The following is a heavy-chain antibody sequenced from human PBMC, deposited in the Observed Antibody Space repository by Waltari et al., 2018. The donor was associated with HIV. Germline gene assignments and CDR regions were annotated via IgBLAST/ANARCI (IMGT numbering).Heavy chain of an antibody. V-gene: IGHV1-2*02. CDR2: INPNSGGT. CDR1: GYTFTGYY. J-gene: IGHJ6*02. Sequence: QVQLAQSGAEVKKPGASVKVSCKASGYTFTGYYMHWVRQAPGQGLEWMEWINPNSGGTNYAQKFQGRVTMTRDTSISTAYMELSRLRSDDTAVYYCARDRPDCSSTSCYPSGMDVWGQGTTVTVSS. CDR3: ARDRPDCSSTSCYPSGMDV. D-gene: IGHD2-2*01.